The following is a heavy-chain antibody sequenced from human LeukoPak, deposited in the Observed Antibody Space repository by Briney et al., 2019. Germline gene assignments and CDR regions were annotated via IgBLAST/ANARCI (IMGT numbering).Heavy chain of an antibody. D-gene: IGHD4-17*01. CDR1: GGTFSSYA. V-gene: IGHV1-69*13. CDR3: ASLKGHTVTTSDWFDP. CDR2: IIPIFGTA. J-gene: IGHJ5*02. Sequence: SVKVSCKACGGTFSSYAISWVRQAPGQGLEWMGGIIPIFGTANYAQKFQGRVTITADESTSTAYMELSSLRSGDTAVYYCASLKGHTVTTSDWFDPWGQGTLVTVSS.